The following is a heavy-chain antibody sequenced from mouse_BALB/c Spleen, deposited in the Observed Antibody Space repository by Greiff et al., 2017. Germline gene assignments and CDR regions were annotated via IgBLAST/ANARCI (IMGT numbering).Heavy chain of an antibody. CDR3: TILLWLRRTAYYFDY. J-gene: IGHJ2*01. Sequence: QVQLQQPGAELVKPGASVKLSCKASGYTFTSYYMYWVKQRPGQGLEWIGGINPSNGGTNFNEKFKSKATLTVDKSSSTAYMQLSSLTSEDSAVYYCTILLWLRRTAYYFDYWGQGTTLTVSS. CDR2: INPSNGGT. CDR1: GYTFTSYY. D-gene: IGHD2-2*01. V-gene: IGHV1S81*02.